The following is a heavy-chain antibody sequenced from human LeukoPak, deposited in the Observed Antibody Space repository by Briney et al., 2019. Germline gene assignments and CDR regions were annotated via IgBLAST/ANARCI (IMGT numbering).Heavy chain of an antibody. CDR3: ARDSRIAAAGRNWFDP. CDR1: GGSISSGGYY. D-gene: IGHD6-13*01. V-gene: IGHV4-31*03. J-gene: IGHJ5*02. CDR2: IYHSGST. Sequence: SQTLSLTCTVSGGSISSGGYYWSWIRQHPGKGLEWIGYIYHSGSTYYNPSLKSRVTISVDRSKNQFSLKLSSVTAADTAVYYCARDSRIAAAGRNWFDPWGQGTLVTVSS.